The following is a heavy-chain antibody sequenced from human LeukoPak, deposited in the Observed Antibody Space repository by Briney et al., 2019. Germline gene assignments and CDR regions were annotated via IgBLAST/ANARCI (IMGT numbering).Heavy chain of an antibody. D-gene: IGHD4-17*01. J-gene: IGHJ6*03. CDR1: GFSSYA. Sequence: ASVKVSCKASGFSSYAISWVRQAPGQGLEWMGGIIPAFGTTNYAQKLQGRVTVTTDESTSTVYMELSGLRFEDTAVYYCAKAEYGEYYYMDVWGKGTTVTVSS. CDR2: IIPAFGTT. V-gene: IGHV1-69*05. CDR3: AKAEYGEYYYMDV.